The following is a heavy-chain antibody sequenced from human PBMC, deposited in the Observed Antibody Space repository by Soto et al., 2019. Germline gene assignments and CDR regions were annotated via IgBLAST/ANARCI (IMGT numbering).Heavy chain of an antibody. J-gene: IGHJ4*02. V-gene: IGHV6-1*01. CDR2: TYYTSTLNY. D-gene: IGHD2-15*01. CDR1: GDSVSSDNAV. CDR3: ATETTVGGGRFYHFDS. Sequence: QTLLRSCAIFGDSVSSDNAVWNWIRQPLSRVLEWLGRTYYTSTLNYDYAVSVRSRIIINPATSKNQFSLQLLSVTPEDPAYNFCATETTVGGGRFYHFDSWGRGTLVTVSS.